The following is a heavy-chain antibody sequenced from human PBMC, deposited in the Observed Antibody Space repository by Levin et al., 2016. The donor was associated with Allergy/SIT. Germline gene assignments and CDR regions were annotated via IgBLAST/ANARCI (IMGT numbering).Heavy chain of an antibody. CDR3: VNNYDILTGYYPTYYYYGMDV. Sequence: GESLKISCAASGFTFSSYAMSWVRQAPGKGLEWVSAISGSGGSTYYADSVKGRFTISRDNAKNSLYLQMNSLRADDTAVYYCVNNYDILTGYYPTYYYYGMDVWGQGTTVTVSS. D-gene: IGHD3-9*01. J-gene: IGHJ6*02. V-gene: IGHV3-23*01. CDR2: ISGSGGST. CDR1: GFTFSSYA.